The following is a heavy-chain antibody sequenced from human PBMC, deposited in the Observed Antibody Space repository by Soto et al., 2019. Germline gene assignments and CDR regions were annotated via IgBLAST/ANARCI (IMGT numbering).Heavy chain of an antibody. D-gene: IGHD4-17*01. CDR2: IWYDGSNK. J-gene: IGHJ2*01. V-gene: IGHV3-33*01. CDR3: ARGYGDPTQGWYFDL. Sequence: QVQLVESGGGVVQPGRSLRLSCAASGFTFSSYGMHWVRQAPGKGLEWVAVIWYDGSNKYYADSVKGRFTISRDNSKNTLYLLMNSLRAEDTAVYYCARGYGDPTQGWYFDLWGRGTLVTVSS. CDR1: GFTFSSYG.